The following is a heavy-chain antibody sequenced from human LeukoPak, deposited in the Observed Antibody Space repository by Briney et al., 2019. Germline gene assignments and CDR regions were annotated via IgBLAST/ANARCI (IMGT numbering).Heavy chain of an antibody. CDR2: IIPIFGTA. D-gene: IGHD6-13*01. Sequence: SVKVSCKAPGGTFSSYAISWVRQAPGQGLEWMGGIIPIFGTANYAQKFQGRVTITADESTSTAYMELSSLRSEDTAVYYCARVFGYRSSQWVNVDYWGQGTLVTVSS. J-gene: IGHJ4*02. CDR1: GGTFSSYA. CDR3: ARVFGYRSSQWVNVDY. V-gene: IGHV1-69*13.